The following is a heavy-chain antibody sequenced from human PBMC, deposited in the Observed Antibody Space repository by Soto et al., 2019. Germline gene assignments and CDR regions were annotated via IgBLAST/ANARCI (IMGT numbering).Heavy chain of an antibody. V-gene: IGHV3-23*01. CDR1: GFTLSSYT. CDR3: VKRISYVYDYIDY. J-gene: IGHJ4*01. Sequence: DVQLLESGGDLVQPGESLRLSCVASGFTLSSYTMNCFRHAPGMGLEWVPTINGSVGSIYYAASVKGRVAISRDNTKNTVFLQMSSLRVDDTAIYYCVKRISYVYDYIDYWGHGTLDTVSS. D-gene: IGHD3-16*01. CDR2: INGSVGSI.